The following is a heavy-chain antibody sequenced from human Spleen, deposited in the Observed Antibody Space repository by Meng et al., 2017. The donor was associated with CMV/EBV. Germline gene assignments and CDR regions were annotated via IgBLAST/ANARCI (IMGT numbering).Heavy chain of an antibody. Sequence: GESLKISCTVSGFTFSNYYMSWIRQAPGKGLEWLSLITESGSTIYYADSVKDRFTISRDNAKNSLSLQMNSLRAEDTAMYYCARSMYYYDSSAPPDYWGQGTLVTVSS. CDR3: ARSMYYYDSSAPPDY. D-gene: IGHD3-22*01. CDR1: GFTFSNYY. CDR2: ITESGSTI. V-gene: IGHV3-11*01. J-gene: IGHJ4*02.